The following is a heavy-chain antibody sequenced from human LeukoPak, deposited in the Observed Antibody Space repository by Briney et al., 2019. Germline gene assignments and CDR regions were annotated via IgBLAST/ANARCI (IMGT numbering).Heavy chain of an antibody. D-gene: IGHD2-2*01. V-gene: IGHV4-4*07. CDR3: ARDESAAHLPVDP. J-gene: IGHJ5*02. Sequence: PSETLSLTCLLSGGSISSYYWSWIRQPAGKGLEWIGRIYTSGSTNYNPSLKSRVTMSVDTSKNQFSLKLSSVTAADTAVYYCARDESAAHLPVDPWGQGTLVTVSS. CDR2: IYTSGST. CDR1: GGSISSYY.